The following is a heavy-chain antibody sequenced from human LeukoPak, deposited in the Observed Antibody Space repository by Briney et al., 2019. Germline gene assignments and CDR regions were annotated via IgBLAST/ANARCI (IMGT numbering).Heavy chain of an antibody. CDR1: GYTFTSYD. J-gene: IGHJ4*02. V-gene: IGHV1-8*02. CDR2: MNPNSGDT. CDR3: ARGRYYSILTTYTPPNY. D-gene: IGHD3-9*01. Sequence: PVASVKVSCKASGYTFTSYDINWVRQATGQGLEWVGCMNPNSGDTVYAQKFQGRVTMTRNTSTSTAYMEVSSLRSEDTAVHYCARGRYYSILTTYTPPNYWGQGTLVTVSS.